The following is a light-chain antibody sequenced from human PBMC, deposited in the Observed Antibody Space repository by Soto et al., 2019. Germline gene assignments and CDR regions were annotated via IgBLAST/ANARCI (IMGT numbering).Light chain of an antibody. V-gene: IGKV1-5*03. Sequence: DIQMTQSPSTLSASVGDRVTITCRASQTIYSWLAWYQQKPGKAPNLLIYKASSLESGVPSRFSGSGAGTQFTLTISSLQPDDFATYYCQQYHNSPVPFGGWTKVESK. CDR3: QQYHNSPVP. J-gene: IGKJ4*01. CDR2: KAS. CDR1: QTIYSW.